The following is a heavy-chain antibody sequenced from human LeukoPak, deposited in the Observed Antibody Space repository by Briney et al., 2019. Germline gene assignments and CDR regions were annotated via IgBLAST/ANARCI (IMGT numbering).Heavy chain of an antibody. CDR3: ARRRVVVASTDGASGAFGI. CDR1: GGSISSSSYY. CDR2: IYYSGST. J-gene: IGHJ3*02. V-gene: IGHV4-39*01. Sequence: SETLSLTCTVSGGSISSSSYYWGWIRQPPGKGLEWIGSIYYSGSTYYNPSLKSRVTISVDTSKNQFSLKLSSVTAADTAVYFCARRRVVVASTDGASGAFGIWGQGTMVTVSS. D-gene: IGHD2-15*01.